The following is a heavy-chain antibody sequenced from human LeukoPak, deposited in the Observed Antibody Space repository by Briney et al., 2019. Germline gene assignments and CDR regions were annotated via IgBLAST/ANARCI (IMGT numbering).Heavy chain of an antibody. V-gene: IGHV3-23*01. CDR1: GFTFSSYA. CDR3: AKGDYDILTGYYPVDY. J-gene: IGHJ4*02. CDR2: ISGSGGGT. Sequence: GGSLRLSCAASGFTFSSYAMSWVRQAPGKGLEWVSAISGSGGGTYYADSVKGRFTISRDNSKNTLYLQMNSLRAEDTAVYYCAKGDYDILTGYYPVDYWGQGTLVTVSS. D-gene: IGHD3-9*01.